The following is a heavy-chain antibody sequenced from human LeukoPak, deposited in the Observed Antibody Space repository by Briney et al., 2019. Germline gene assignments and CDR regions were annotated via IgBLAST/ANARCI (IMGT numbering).Heavy chain of an antibody. CDR2: MDPKNGNT. Sequence: SVKVSCKASGYTFTQKDINWVRQAPGQGLEWMGWMDPKNGNTGYAQKFQGRVTMTRDTSIDTAYMELNALTSDDTAAYYCGRGFYYYGLDVWGQGTTVIVS. CDR1: GYTFTQKD. CDR3: GRGFYYYGLDV. V-gene: IGHV1-8*01. J-gene: IGHJ6*02.